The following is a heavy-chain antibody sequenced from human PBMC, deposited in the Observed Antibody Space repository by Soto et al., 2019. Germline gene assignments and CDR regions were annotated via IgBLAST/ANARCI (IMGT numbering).Heavy chain of an antibody. CDR3: ATTLGAIAAAGSFDY. CDR1: GYTLTELS. J-gene: IGHJ4*02. Sequence: ASVKVSCKVSGYTLTELSMHWVRQAPGKGLEWMGGFDPEDGETIYAQKFQGRVTMTEDTSTDTAYMELSSLRSEDTAVDYCATTLGAIAAAGSFDYGRQEPRVPVS. CDR2: FDPEDGET. V-gene: IGHV1-24*01. D-gene: IGHD6-13*01.